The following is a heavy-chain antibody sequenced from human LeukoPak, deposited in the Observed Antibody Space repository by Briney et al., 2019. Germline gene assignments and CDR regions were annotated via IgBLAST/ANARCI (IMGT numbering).Heavy chain of an antibody. V-gene: IGHV3-11*01. CDR3: ARDPSNYYYYGMDV. CDR2: ISSSGSTI. J-gene: IGHJ6*02. Sequence: GGSLRLSCAASGFTFSDYYMSWIRQAPGKGLEWVSYISSSGSTIYYADSVKGRFTISRDNAKNSLYLQMNSLRAGDTAVYYCARDPSNYYYYGMDVWGQGITVTVSS. CDR1: GFTFSDYY.